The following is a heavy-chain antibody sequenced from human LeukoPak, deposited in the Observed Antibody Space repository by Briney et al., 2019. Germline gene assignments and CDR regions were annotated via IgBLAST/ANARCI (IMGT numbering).Heavy chain of an antibody. D-gene: IGHD2-21*01. V-gene: IGHV3-23*01. CDR1: GLTASHNVNNA. CDR3: AKAPVWNYYYGLDV. Sequence: PGGSLRLSCAASGLTASHNVNNAMSWVRHAPGKGLEWVSGITTSGSTYYADSVKGRFTISRENSSNTLYLHMDSLRAEDTAVYYCAKAPVWNYYYGLDVWGQGTTVTVSS. J-gene: IGHJ6*02. CDR2: ITTSGST.